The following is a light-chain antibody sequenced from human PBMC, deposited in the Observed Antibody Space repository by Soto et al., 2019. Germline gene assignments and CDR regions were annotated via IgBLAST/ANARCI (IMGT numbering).Light chain of an antibody. CDR1: QSVKSN. V-gene: IGKV3-15*01. CDR3: QQYNHWPPIT. CDR2: GAS. J-gene: IGKJ5*01. Sequence: EIVMTQSPATLSVSPGERATLSCRASQSVKSNLAWYQQNPGQAPRLLIYGASTRATGISARFSGSGSGTEFTLTISSLQSEDFAVYYWQQYNHWPPITFGPGTRLEIK.